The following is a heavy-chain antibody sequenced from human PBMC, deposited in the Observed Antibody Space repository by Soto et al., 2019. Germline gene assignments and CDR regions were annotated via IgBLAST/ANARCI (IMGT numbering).Heavy chain of an antibody. Sequence: GGSLRLSCGTSGFTFANYGMGWVRQAPGKGLYWVSGISSSGRRTYYADSVKGRFTISRDNSKSTLYLQMNSLRAEDTAVYYCAKDLRARVVTAKEIDYWGQGTLVTVYS. CDR2: ISSSGRRT. D-gene: IGHD2-21*02. V-gene: IGHV3-23*01. J-gene: IGHJ4*02. CDR3: AKDLRARVVTAKEIDY. CDR1: GFTFANYG.